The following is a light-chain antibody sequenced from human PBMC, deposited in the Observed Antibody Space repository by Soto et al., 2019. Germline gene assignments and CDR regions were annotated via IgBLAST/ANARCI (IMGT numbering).Light chain of an antibody. CDR1: QSVSNNY. J-gene: IGKJ1*01. V-gene: IGKV3-20*01. CDR2: DAS. CDR3: QQYGSSRT. Sequence: EIVLTQSPGTLSLSPGERATLSCRASQSVSNNYLAWYQQKPGQAPRLLIYDASSRATGIPDRFSGSGSGTAFTLTISRLEPEDSAVYYCQQYGSSRTFGQGTKVEIK.